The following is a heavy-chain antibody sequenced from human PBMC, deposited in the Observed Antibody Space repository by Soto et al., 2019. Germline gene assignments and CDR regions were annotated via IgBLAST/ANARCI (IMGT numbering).Heavy chain of an antibody. CDR2: ISGSGGST. V-gene: IGHV3-23*01. CDR3: AKVMVKNWFDR. Sequence: GGSLRLSCAASGFTFSSYAMSWVRQAPGKGLEWGSAISGSGGSTYYADSVKGRFTISRDNSKNTLYLQMSSLSAEDTAVYYCAKVMVKNWFDRWGQGTLATVSS. D-gene: IGHD5-18*01. CDR1: GFTFSSYA. J-gene: IGHJ5*02.